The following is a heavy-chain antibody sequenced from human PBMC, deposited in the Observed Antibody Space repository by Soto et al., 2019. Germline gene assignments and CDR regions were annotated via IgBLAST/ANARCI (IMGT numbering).Heavy chain of an antibody. CDR3: AIQGRPTAGMGWFDP. D-gene: IGHD1-1*01. Sequence: PSETLSLTCAVSGDSITSNTYFWAWLHQSPGKGLTWIGSFSSSGGTFYNPSLKSGFTISEDTAKNQVSLKMASVTAADTAVYYCAIQGRPTAGMGWFDPWGPGSLVTVAS. CDR1: GDSITSNTYF. CDR2: FSSSGGT. J-gene: IGHJ5*02. V-gene: IGHV4-39*01.